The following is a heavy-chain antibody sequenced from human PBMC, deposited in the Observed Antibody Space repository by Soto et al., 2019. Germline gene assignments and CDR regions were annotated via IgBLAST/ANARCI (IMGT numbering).Heavy chain of an antibody. V-gene: IGHV3-74*01. Sequence: GGSLRLSCAASGFTFSSYWMHWVRQAPGKGLVWVSRINSDGSSTSYADSVKGRFTISRDNAKNTLYLQMNSLRAEDTAVYYCASAGIGDYGMDVWGQGTTVTVSS. D-gene: IGHD3-16*01. CDR3: ASAGIGDYGMDV. CDR2: INSDGSST. CDR1: GFTFSSYW. J-gene: IGHJ6*02.